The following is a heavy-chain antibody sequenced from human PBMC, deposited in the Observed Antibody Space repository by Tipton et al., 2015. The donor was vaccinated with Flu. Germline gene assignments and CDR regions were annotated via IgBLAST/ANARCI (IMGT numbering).Heavy chain of an antibody. V-gene: IGHV4-34*01. J-gene: IGHJ4*02. D-gene: IGHD6-19*01. Sequence: TLSLTCAVYGGSFSGYYWSWIRQPPGKGLEWIGEINHSGSTNYNPSLKSRVTISVDTSKNQFSLKLSSVTAADTAVYFCARDRVAVTGSFDYWGQGTLVAVSS. CDR2: INHSGST. CDR1: GGSFSGYY. CDR3: ARDRVAVTGSFDY.